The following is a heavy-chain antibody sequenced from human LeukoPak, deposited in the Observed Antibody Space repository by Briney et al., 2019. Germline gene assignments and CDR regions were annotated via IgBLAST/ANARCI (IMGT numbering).Heavy chain of an antibody. Sequence: GGSLRLSCAASGFSFSDYYMNWIRQAPGKGLEWVSYITDSGSDIYYADSVKGRFTISRDNTKNSLYLQMNSLRAEDTAVYFCARDGQRNYFYGMDVWGQGTTVTVSS. J-gene: IGHJ6*02. CDR2: ITDSGSDI. CDR1: GFSFSDYY. CDR3: ARDGQRNYFYGMDV. V-gene: IGHV3-11*01. D-gene: IGHD5-24*01.